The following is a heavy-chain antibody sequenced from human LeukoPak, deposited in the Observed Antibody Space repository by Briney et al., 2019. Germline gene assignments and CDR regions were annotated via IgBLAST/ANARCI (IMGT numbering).Heavy chain of an antibody. J-gene: IGHJ6*03. V-gene: IGHV4-34*01. Sequence: SETLSLTCAVYGGSFSGYYWSWTRQPPGKGLEWIGEINHSGSTNYNPSLKRRVIISVDTSKNQFSLKLSSVTAADTAVYYCARRFTNYYYYYMDVWGKGTTVTVSS. CDR2: INHSGST. D-gene: IGHD3-10*01. CDR1: GGSFSGYY. CDR3: ARRFTNYYYYYMDV.